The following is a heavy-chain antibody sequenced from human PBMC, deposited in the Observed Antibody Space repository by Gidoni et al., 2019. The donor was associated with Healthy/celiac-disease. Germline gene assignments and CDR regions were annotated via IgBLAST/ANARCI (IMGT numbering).Heavy chain of an antibody. Sequence: EVQLVESGGGRVKTGGSLRLSCAASGSTLSSYSMNWVRPAPGKGLEWVSSISSSSSYIYYADSVKSRFTISRDNAKNSLYLQMNSLSAEDTAVYYCASPEGIVGATTGAFDIWGQGTMVTVSS. CDR1: GSTLSSYS. CDR3: ASPEGIVGATTGAFDI. V-gene: IGHV3-21*01. J-gene: IGHJ3*02. CDR2: ISSSSSYI. D-gene: IGHD1-26*01.